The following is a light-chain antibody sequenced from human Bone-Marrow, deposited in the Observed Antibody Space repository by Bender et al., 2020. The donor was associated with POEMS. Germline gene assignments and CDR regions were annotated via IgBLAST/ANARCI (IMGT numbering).Light chain of an antibody. CDR1: SSNFGNNA. CDR2: SNN. CDR3: SSWDDSLNDWV. V-gene: IGLV1-44*01. J-gene: IGLJ3*02. Sequence: QSVLTQPPSASGTPGQSVTISCSGTSSNFGNNAANWYQHVPGTAPKLLIYSNNQRPSGVPDRFSASTSGTSASLAISGLHSDDEADYYCSSWDDSLNDWVVGGGTKLTVL.